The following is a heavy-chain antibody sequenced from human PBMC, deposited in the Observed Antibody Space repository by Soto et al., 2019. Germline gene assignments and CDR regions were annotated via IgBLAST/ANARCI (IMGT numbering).Heavy chain of an antibody. CDR3: ARVVRPNWFDP. D-gene: IGHD3-10*01. CDR1: GGSFSGYY. Sequence: ALETLSLTCAVYGGSFSGYYWSWIRQPPGKGLEWIGEINHSGSTNYNPSLKSRVTISVDTSKNQFSLKLSSVTAADTAVYYRARVVRPNWFDPWGQGTLVTVSS. V-gene: IGHV4-34*01. CDR2: INHSGST. J-gene: IGHJ5*02.